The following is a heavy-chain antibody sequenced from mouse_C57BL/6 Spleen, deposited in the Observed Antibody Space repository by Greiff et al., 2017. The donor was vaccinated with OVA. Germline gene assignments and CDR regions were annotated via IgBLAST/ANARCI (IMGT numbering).Heavy chain of an antibody. J-gene: IGHJ1*03. CDR2: IWRGGST. CDR3: AKNEGYYGSRGYFDV. V-gene: IGHV2-5*01. CDR1: GFSLTSYG. D-gene: IGHD1-1*01. Sequence: QVQLKQSGPGLVQPSQSLSITCTVSGFSLTSYGVHWVRQSPGKGLEWLGVIWRGGSTDYNAAFMSRLSITKDNSKSQVFFKMNSLQADDTAIYYCAKNEGYYGSRGYFDVWGTGTTVTVSS.